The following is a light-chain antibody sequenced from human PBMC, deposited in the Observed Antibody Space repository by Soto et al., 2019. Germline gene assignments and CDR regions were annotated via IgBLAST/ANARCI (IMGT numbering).Light chain of an antibody. V-gene: IGLV2-14*01. CDR1: SRDVGAYNS. J-gene: IGLJ1*01. CDR2: DVT. Sequence: QPVLTQPASVSGSPGQSSAISCTRTSRDVGAYNSVSWYQQYPGKAPKLMIHDVTNRPSGVSDRFSGSKSGNTASLTISGLQAEDEADYYCSSYTSSSSYVFGSGTKVTVL. CDR3: SSYTSSSSYV.